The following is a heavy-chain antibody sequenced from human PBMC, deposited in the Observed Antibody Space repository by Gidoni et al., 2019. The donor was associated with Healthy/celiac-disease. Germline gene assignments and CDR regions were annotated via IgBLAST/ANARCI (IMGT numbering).Heavy chain of an antibody. CDR2: INHSGST. CDR3: AGTLIAAADAPYYYGMDV. V-gene: IGHV4-34*01. D-gene: IGHD6-13*01. J-gene: IGHJ6*02. Sequence: QVQLQQWGAGLLKPSETLSLTCDVYGGSFSGYYWSWIRQPPGKGLEWIGEINHSGSTNYNPSLKSRVTLSVYTSKNQFSLKLSSVTAADTAVYYCAGTLIAAADAPYYYGMDVWGQGTTVTVSS. CDR1: GGSFSGYY.